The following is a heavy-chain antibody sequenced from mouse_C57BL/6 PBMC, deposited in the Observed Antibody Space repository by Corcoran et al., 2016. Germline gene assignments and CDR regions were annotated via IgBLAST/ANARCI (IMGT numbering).Heavy chain of an antibody. D-gene: IGHD1-1*02. Sequence: QVQLKQSGAELVRPGASVKLSCKASGYTFTDYYINWVKQRPGQGLEWIARIYPGSGNTYYNEKFKGKATLTAEKSSSTAYMQLSSLTSEDSAVYFCARWYVYIDYWGQGTTLTVSS. J-gene: IGHJ2*01. V-gene: IGHV1-76*01. CDR3: ARWYVYIDY. CDR1: GYTFTDYY. CDR2: IYPGSGNT.